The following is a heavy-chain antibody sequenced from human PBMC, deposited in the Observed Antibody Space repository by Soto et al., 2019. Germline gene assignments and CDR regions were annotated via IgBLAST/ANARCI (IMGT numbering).Heavy chain of an antibody. CDR1: GGSIISYY. CDR3: ARGQIQLWFQNWFDP. CDR2: IYYSGST. D-gene: IGHD5-18*01. J-gene: IGHJ5*02. Sequence: PSGTLYPTCTFSGGSIISYYWSWIRQPPGKGLEWIGYIYYSGSTNYNPSLKSRVTISVDTSKNQFSLKLSSVTAADTAVYYCARGQIQLWFQNWFDPWGQGTLVTVS. V-gene: IGHV4-59*01.